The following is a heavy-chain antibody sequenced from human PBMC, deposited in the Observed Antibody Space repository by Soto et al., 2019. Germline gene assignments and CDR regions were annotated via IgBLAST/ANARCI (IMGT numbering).Heavy chain of an antibody. CDR2: IYYSGST. CDR1: GGSISSYY. Sequence: SETLSLTCTVSGGSISSYYWSWIRQPPGKGLEWIGYIYYSGSTNYNPSLKSRVTISVDTSKNQFSLKLSSVTAADTAVYYCARASPYGSGANEYRFDYWGQGTLVTVSS. CDR3: ARASPYGSGANEYRFDY. V-gene: IGHV4-59*01. J-gene: IGHJ4*02. D-gene: IGHD3-10*01.